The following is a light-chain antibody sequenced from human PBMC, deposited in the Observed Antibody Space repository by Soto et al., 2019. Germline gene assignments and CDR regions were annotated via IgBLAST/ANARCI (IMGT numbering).Light chain of an antibody. V-gene: IGLV1-51*01. CDR3: GTWDYSVTAFV. J-gene: IGLJ2*01. CDR1: TSNIVNNF. Sequence: QSVLPQPPSVSAAPGEKVTISCSGRTSNIVNNFVSWYRQLPGAAPQLLIHTNNKRPSGVSDRFSGSKSGSSATLGITGLQTGDEAHYYCGTWDYSVTAFVFGGGTKLTAL. CDR2: TNN.